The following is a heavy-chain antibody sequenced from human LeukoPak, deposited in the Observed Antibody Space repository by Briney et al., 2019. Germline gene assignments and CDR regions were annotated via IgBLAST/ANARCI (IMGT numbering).Heavy chain of an antibody. D-gene: IGHD5-18*01. V-gene: IGHV3-11*04. J-gene: IGHJ4*02. CDR2: ISSSGSTI. CDR1: GFTFSDYY. Sequence: GGSLRLSCAASGFTFSDYYMSWIRQAPGKGLEWVSYISSSGSTIYYADSVKGRFTVSREDAKNSLYLQMNSLRAGDTAAYYCVREARGYHYTYFDYWGQGSLVTVSS. CDR3: VREARGYHYTYFDY.